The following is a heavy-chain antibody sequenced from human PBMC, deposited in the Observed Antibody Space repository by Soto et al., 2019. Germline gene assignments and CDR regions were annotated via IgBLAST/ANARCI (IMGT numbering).Heavy chain of an antibody. V-gene: IGHV3-33*01. CDR3: ARDHSGYYLDY. J-gene: IGHJ4*02. Sequence: SLRLSCAASGFTFSHYGMHWVRQAPGKGLEWVAVIWYDGSKKDYADSVKGRFTISRDDAKNTLYLQMNSLRVEDTAVYYCARDHSGYYLDYWGQGTLVTVSS. CDR1: GFTFSHYG. CDR2: IWYDGSKK. D-gene: IGHD5-12*01.